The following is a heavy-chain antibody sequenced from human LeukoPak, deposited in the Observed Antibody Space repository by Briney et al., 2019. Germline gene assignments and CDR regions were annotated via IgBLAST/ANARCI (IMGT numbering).Heavy chain of an antibody. CDR3: ARGRDGDYGSWWYFDL. Sequence: GGSLRLSCAASGFTFSDYYMSWIRQAPGKGLEWVSYISGSGSAMNYADSLKGRFTISRDNAKNSLYLQMNSLRAEDTAVYYCARGRDGDYGSWWYFDLWGRGTLVTVSS. V-gene: IGHV3-11*01. D-gene: IGHD4-17*01. CDR2: ISGSGSAM. J-gene: IGHJ2*01. CDR1: GFTFSDYY.